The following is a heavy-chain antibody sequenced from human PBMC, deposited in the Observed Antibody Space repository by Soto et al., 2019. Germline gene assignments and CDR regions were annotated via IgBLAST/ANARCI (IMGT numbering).Heavy chain of an antibody. Sequence: QVQLVESGGRLVKPGGSLRLSCAASGFTFSDYYMIWIRQAPGKGLEWVSYISGSSSYTKYADSVQGRFTISRDNAKNSLYLQMNSLRAEDTAVYYCARDANRDGVNQHDYWGQGTLVTVSS. J-gene: IGHJ4*02. CDR3: ARDANRDGVNQHDY. CDR2: ISGSSSYT. CDR1: GFTFSDYY. V-gene: IGHV3-11*06.